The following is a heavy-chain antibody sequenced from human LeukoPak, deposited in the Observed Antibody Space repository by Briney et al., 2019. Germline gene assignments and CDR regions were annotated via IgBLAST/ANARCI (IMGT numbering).Heavy chain of an antibody. CDR2: IKRDGSAQ. J-gene: IGHJ4*02. CDR3: ARVIVLVPGASDHFDY. D-gene: IGHD2-2*01. Sequence: GGSLRLSCVASGFTFSSYWMMWARQSPGKGLEWVANIKRDGSAQYYGDSVKGRFTISRDNAKNSLYLQMNSLRAEDTAVYYCARVIVLVPGASDHFDYWGQGTLATVHS. V-gene: IGHV3-7*01. CDR1: GFTFSSYW.